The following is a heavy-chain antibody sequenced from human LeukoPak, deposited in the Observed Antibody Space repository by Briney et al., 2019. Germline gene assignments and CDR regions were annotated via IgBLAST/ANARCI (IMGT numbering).Heavy chain of an antibody. CDR2: ISYDGSNK. CDR3: AKGQGLPYYYYYGMDV. CDR1: GFTFSSYA. Sequence: GGSLRLSCAASGFTFSSYAMHWVRQAPGKGLEWVAVISYDGSNKYYADSVKGRFTISRDNSKNTLYLQMDSLRAEDTAVYYCAKGQGLPYYYYYGMDVWGQGTTVTVSS. J-gene: IGHJ6*02. V-gene: IGHV3-30-3*01.